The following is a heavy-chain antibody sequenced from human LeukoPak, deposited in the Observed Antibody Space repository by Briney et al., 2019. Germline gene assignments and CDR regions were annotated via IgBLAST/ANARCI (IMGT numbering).Heavy chain of an antibody. CDR3: AKEIVAYFDY. J-gene: IGHJ4*02. CDR1: GFTVSSNY. CDR2: ISGSGDST. V-gene: IGHV3-23*01. Sequence: GGSLRLSCAASGFTVSSNYMSWVRQAPGKGLEWVSVISGSGDSTYYADSVKGRFTISRDNSKNTLYLQMNSLRAEDTAVYYCAKEIVAYFDYWGQGTLVTVSS. D-gene: IGHD3-16*02.